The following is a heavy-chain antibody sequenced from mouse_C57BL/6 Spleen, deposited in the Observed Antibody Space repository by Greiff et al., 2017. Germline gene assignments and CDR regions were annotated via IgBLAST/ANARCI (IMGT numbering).Heavy chain of an antibody. CDR3: ARSRGDYDGEAWFAY. CDR1: GYTFTSYW. Sequence: VQLQQSGAELAKPGASVKLSCKASGYTFTSYWMHWVKQRPGQGLEWIGYINPSSGYTKYNQKFKDKATLTADKSSSTAYMQLSSLTSEDSAVYYGARSRGDYDGEAWFAYWGQGTLVTVSA. CDR2: INPSSGYT. D-gene: IGHD2-4*01. V-gene: IGHV1-7*01. J-gene: IGHJ3*01.